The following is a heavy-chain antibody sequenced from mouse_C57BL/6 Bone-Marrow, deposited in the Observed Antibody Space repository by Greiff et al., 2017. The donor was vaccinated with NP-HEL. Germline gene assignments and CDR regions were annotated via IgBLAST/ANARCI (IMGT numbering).Heavy chain of an antibody. V-gene: IGHV1-26*01. D-gene: IGHD2-4*01. CDR1: GYTFTDYY. CDR2: INPNNGGT. CDR3: ARWDDYDGSYAMDY. J-gene: IGHJ4*01. Sequence: EVQLQQSGPELVKPGASVKISCKASGYTFTDYYMNWVKQSHGKSLEWIGDINPNNGGTSYNQKFKGKATLTVDKSSSTAYMELRSLTSEDSAGYYCARWDDYDGSYAMDYWGQGTSVTVSS.